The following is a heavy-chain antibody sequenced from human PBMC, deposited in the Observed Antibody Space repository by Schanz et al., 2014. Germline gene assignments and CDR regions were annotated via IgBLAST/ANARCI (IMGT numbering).Heavy chain of an antibody. CDR1: RFAFSNCG. J-gene: IGHJ6*02. CDR2: IRYDASNE. D-gene: IGHD3-16*01. V-gene: IGHV3-30*02. Sequence: QAQLVESGGGVVQPGGSLRLSCAASRFAFSNCGMHWVRQAPGKGLEWVAFIRYDASNEYYADSMKGRFTISRDNSKNTLYLQMNSLRPDDTAVYYCAKALKPYIASRNGLDVWGHGTTVTVSS. CDR3: AKALKPYIASRNGLDV.